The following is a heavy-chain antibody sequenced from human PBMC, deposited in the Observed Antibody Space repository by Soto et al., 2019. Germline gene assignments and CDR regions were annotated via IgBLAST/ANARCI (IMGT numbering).Heavy chain of an antibody. CDR2: IYSGGST. V-gene: IGHV3-53*01. CDR3: ARVVGTLQLYAFDI. J-gene: IGHJ3*02. CDR1: GFTVSSNY. D-gene: IGHD5-18*01. Sequence: EVQLVESGGGLIQPGGSLRLSCAASGFTVSSNYMSWVRQAPGKGLEWVSVIYSGGSTYYADSVKGRFTISRDNPKNTLYLQMTSLRAEDTAVYDCARVVGTLQLYAFDIWGQGTMVTVSS.